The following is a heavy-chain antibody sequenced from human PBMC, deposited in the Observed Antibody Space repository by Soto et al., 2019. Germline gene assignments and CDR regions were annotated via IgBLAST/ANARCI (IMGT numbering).Heavy chain of an antibody. V-gene: IGHV4-34*01. CDR3: GRGVDRYGSGSYRRSGWFDP. D-gene: IGHD3-10*01. Sequence: SETLSLTCTVYGGSFSGYYWGWIRQPPGKGLEWIGEINHSGSTNYNPSLKSRVTISVDTSKNQFSLKLSSVTAADTAVYYCGRGVDRYGSGSYRRSGWFDPWGQGTLVTVSS. CDR1: GGSFSGYY. CDR2: INHSGST. J-gene: IGHJ5*02.